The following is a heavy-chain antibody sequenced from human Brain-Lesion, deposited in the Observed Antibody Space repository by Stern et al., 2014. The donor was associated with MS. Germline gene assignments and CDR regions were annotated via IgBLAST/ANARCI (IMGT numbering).Heavy chain of an antibody. V-gene: IGHV1-24*01. J-gene: IGHJ4*02. D-gene: IGHD1-26*01. CDR2: FDPEDGET. CDR1: GYTLTEFY. Sequence: VQLVESGAEVKKPGASVKVSCKVSGYTLTEFYMHWVRQAPRKGLEWMGGFDPEDGETIYAQKFQGRVTMTEATSTYTAYMELSSLRSEDTAVYYCATLSPGAGGNYYRHFDYWGQGTLVTVSS. CDR3: ATLSPGAGGNYYRHFDY.